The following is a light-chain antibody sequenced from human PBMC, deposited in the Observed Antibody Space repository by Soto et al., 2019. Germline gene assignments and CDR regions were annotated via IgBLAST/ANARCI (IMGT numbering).Light chain of an antibody. Sequence: QSALSQPPSASASPGQSVAISCTGTASDIGAYNYVSWYQQHPGKVPKLIIYDVTKRPSGVPDRFSGSKSGNTASLTVSGLQTEDDADYYCTSYTRNDILLFGGGTKLTVL. V-gene: IGLV2-8*01. J-gene: IGLJ3*02. CDR1: ASDIGAYNY. CDR2: DVT. CDR3: TSYTRNDILL.